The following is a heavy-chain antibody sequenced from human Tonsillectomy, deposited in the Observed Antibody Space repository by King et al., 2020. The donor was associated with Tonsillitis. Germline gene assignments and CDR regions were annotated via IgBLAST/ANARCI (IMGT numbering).Heavy chain of an antibody. V-gene: IGHV2-70*11. Sequence: VTLKESGPALVKPTQTLTLTCTFSGFSLSTSGMCVSWIRQPPGKALEWLARIDWEDDKYYSTSLKTRLTISKDTSKNQVVLTMTNMDPVDTATYYCARTTINDYYYYGMDVWGQGTTVTVSS. CDR1: GFSLSTSGMC. D-gene: IGHD5-24*01. CDR3: ARTTINDYYYYGMDV. CDR2: IDWEDDK. J-gene: IGHJ6*02.